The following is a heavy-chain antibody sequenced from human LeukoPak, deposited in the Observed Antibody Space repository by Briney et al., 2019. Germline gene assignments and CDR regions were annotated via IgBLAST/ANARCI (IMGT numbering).Heavy chain of an antibody. CDR1: GFTFSW. V-gene: IGHV3-7*01. D-gene: IGHD3-3*01. J-gene: IGHJ5*02. CDR3: ARDTPYFGVVAWFDP. Sequence: GGSLRLSCAVSGFTFSWMSWVRQAPGKGLEWVANIKQDGTRKYYVDSVKGRFTLSRDTAKNSLYLQMNSLRAEDTAVYYCARDTPYFGVVAWFDPWGQGTLVTVSS. CDR2: IKQDGTRK.